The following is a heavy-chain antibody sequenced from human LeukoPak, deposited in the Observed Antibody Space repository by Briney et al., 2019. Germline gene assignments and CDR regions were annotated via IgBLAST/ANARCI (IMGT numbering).Heavy chain of an antibody. J-gene: IGHJ4*02. Sequence: GGSLRLSCAASGFTFSSYSMNWVRQAPGKGLEWVSYISSSSSSTIYYADSVKGRFTISRDNAKNSLYLQMNSLRDEDTAVYYCARSPTVVSPVDYWGQGTLVTVSS. CDR2: ISSSSSSTI. D-gene: IGHD4-23*01. CDR1: GFTFSSYS. V-gene: IGHV3-48*02. CDR3: ARSPTVVSPVDY.